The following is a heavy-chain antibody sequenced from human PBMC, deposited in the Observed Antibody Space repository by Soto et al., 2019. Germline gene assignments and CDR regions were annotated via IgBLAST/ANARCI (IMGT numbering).Heavy chain of an antibody. CDR1: GYTFTSYA. Sequence: ASVKVSCKASGYTFTSYAMHWVRQSPGQRLEWMGWINAGNGNTKYSQKFQGRVTITRDTSASTAYMELSSLRSEDTAVYYCARGTIFGVVIMMSYYYGMDVWGQGTTVTSP. CDR2: INAGNGNT. V-gene: IGHV1-3*01. J-gene: IGHJ6*02. D-gene: IGHD3-3*01. CDR3: ARGTIFGVVIMMSYYYGMDV.